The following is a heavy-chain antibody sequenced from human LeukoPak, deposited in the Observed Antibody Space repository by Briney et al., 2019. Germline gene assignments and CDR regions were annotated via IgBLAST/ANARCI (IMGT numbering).Heavy chain of an antibody. J-gene: IGHJ4*02. CDR2: ISGSGGST. D-gene: IGHD3-22*01. CDR1: GFTFSSYA. CDR3: AKGYYDSSGHPRGPFDY. V-gene: IGHV3-23*01. Sequence: GSLRLSCAASGFTFSSYAMSWVRQAPGKGLEWVSAISGSGGSTYYADSVKGRFTISRDNSKNTLYLQMNSLRAEDTAVYYCAKGYYDSSGHPRGPFDYWGQGTLVTVSS.